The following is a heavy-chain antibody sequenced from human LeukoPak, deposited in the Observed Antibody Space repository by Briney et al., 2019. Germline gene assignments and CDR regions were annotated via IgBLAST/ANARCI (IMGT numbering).Heavy chain of an antibody. CDR2: INPKSGGT. V-gene: IGHV1-2*02. D-gene: IGHD2-21*02. J-gene: IGHJ4*02. Sequence: ASVKVSCKASGYSFIDYYMHWVRQAPGQGLEWMGWINPKSGGTNYARKFQGSVTMTRDTSTSTAYMELSSLRSDDTAVYYCGVVVTTYFDYWGQGTLVTVSS. CDR3: GVVVTTYFDY. CDR1: GYSFIDYY.